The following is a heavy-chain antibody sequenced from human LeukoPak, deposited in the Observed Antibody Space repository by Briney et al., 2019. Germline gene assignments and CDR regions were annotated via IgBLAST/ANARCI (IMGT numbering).Heavy chain of an antibody. J-gene: IGHJ6*03. CDR1: GAPISSSIYY. V-gene: IGHV4-39*01. CDR3: ARHRGRLRNMDV. CDR2: IYYRGST. Sequence: SDTLSLTCTVSGAPISSSIYYCGWIRQPPGKGLEWIGSIYYRGSTYYNPSLKSRVTLSLHTSKNQFSLKLSSVTAADAAVYYCARHRGRLRNMDVWGKGTTVSISS. D-gene: IGHD3-16*01.